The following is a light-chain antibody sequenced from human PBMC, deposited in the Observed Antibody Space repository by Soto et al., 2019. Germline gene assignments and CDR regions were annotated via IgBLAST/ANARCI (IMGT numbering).Light chain of an antibody. V-gene: IGKV3-15*01. J-gene: IGKJ4*01. CDR3: QQYSNWPLS. CDR1: QSVTSK. Sequence: EIVMTQSPATLSVSPGERATLSCSTGQSVTSKLAWYQQKPGQAPRLLIYGASTRATGVPARFSGSGSGTEFTLTINSLQSEDFAAYYCQQYSNWPLSFGGGTKVEIK. CDR2: GAS.